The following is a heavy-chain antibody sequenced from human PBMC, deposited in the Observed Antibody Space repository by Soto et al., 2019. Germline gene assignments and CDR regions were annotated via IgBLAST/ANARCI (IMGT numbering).Heavy chain of an antibody. Sequence: GGSLRLSCAASGFTFSSYGMHWVLQAPGKGLEWVAVIWYDGSNKYYADSVKGRFTISRDNSKNTLYLQMNSLRAEDTAVYYCARVRFVVVPAALDYWGQGTLVTVSS. J-gene: IGHJ4*02. CDR3: ARVRFVVVPAALDY. D-gene: IGHD2-2*01. CDR1: GFTFSSYG. V-gene: IGHV3-33*01. CDR2: IWYDGSNK.